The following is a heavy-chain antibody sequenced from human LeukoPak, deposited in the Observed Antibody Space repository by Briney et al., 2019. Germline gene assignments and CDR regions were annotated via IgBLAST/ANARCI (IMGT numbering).Heavy chain of an antibody. CDR1: GFTFSSYW. D-gene: IGHD3-22*01. CDR3: AKGYYYDSSGFWYFDF. J-gene: IGHJ4*02. V-gene: IGHV3-74*01. CDR2: INSDGSST. Sequence: QPGGSLRLSCAASGFTFSSYWMHWVRQAPGKGLVWVSRINSDGSSTSYADSVKGRFTISRDNSKNALYLQMNSLRAEDTAVYYCAKGYYYDSSGFWYFDFWGQGTLVTVSS.